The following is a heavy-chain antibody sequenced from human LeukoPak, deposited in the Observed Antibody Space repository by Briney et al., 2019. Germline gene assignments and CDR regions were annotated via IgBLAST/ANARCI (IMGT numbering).Heavy chain of an antibody. J-gene: IGHJ4*02. CDR1: GGSISSYY. CDR3: ARDQQYSSSSRFDY. CDR2: IHTSWST. Sequence: SQTLSLTCTVSGGSISSYYWSWIRQPAENGLEWIGCIHTSWSTNYNPSLKSRVTMSVDTSKNQFSLKLSSVTAADTAVYYCARDQQYSSSSRFDYWGQGTLVTVSS. V-gene: IGHV4-4*07. D-gene: IGHD6-6*01.